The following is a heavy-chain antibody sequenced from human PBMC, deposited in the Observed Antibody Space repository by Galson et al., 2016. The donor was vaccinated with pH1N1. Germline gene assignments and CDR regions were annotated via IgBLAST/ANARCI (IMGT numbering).Heavy chain of an antibody. Sequence: ETLSLTCTVSGGSVSSYYWSWIRQPAGKGLEWIGHIYTSGSTNYNPSLKSRVTMSVDTSKNPFSLKLSSVTAADTAVYYCAREHNLVVVGEGWDYYYGMDVWGQGTTVTVSS. D-gene: IGHD2-2*01. CDR3: AREHNLVVVGEGWDYYYGMDV. J-gene: IGHJ6*02. CDR2: IYTSGST. CDR1: GGSVSSYY. V-gene: IGHV4-4*07.